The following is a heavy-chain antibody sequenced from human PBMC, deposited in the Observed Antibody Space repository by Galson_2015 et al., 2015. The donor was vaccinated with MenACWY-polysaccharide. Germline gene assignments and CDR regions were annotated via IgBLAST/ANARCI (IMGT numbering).Heavy chain of an antibody. CDR1: GFIFSDYT. J-gene: IGHJ5*02. V-gene: IGHV3-30-3*01. Sequence: SLRLSCAASGFIFSDYTLHWLRQAPGKGLEWVAVISYLGNNEYYANSVKGRFTISRDNSNNTLYLQMNSLKTADTAIYYCARDRGRWEPRSNYFDPWGQGTLVTVSS. CDR2: ISYLGNNE. CDR3: ARDRGRWEPRSNYFDP. D-gene: IGHD4-11*01.